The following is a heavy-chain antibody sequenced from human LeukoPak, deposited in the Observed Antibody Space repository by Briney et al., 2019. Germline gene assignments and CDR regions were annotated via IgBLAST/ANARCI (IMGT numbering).Heavy chain of an antibody. Sequence: GGSLRLSCAASGFTFSRHAMSWVRQAPGKGLEWVSGISGSGDNTYSADSVKGRFTISRDNSKNTLSLQMNSLRAEDTAVYYCAKKTSEYGDASPPDYWGQGTLVTVSS. D-gene: IGHD4-17*01. CDR1: GFTFSRHA. V-gene: IGHV3-23*01. CDR3: AKKTSEYGDASPPDY. J-gene: IGHJ4*02. CDR2: ISGSGDNT.